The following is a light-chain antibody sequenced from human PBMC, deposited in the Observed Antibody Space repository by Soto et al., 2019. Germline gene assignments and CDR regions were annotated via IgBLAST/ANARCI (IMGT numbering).Light chain of an antibody. CDR1: QTVIKY. J-gene: IGKJ3*01. Sequence: DIQMTQSPSSLSASVGDRVTITCRASQTVIKYLNWYQQKPGRAPNLLIYAASRLQSGVPSRFNASGSRTEFTLTISSLQTEDFATYYCHQSYSTLFTFGPGTKVEIK. CDR3: HQSYSTLFT. V-gene: IGKV1-39*01. CDR2: AAS.